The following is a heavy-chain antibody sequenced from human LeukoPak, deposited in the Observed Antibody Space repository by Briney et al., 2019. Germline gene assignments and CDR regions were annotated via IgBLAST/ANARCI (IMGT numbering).Heavy chain of an antibody. CDR2: IYYSGST. CDR1: GGSISSGDYY. V-gene: IGHV4-30-4*01. CDR3: ASYDYVWGSLDY. Sequence: SETLSLTCTVSGGSISSGDYYWSWIRQPPGKGLEWIGYIYYSGSTYYNPSLKSRVTISVDTSKNQFSLKLSSVTAADTAVYYCASYDYVWGSLDYWGQGTLVTVSS. J-gene: IGHJ4*02. D-gene: IGHD3-16*01.